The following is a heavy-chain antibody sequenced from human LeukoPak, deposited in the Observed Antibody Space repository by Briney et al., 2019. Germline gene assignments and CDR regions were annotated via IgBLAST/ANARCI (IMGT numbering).Heavy chain of an antibody. CDR2: ISSSGSTI. D-gene: IGHD2-2*01. CDR1: GFTFSDYY. J-gene: IGHJ5*02. V-gene: IGHV3-11*04. CDR3: ASLGIVVVPAAKFDP. Sequence: GGSLRLSCAASGFTFSDYYMSWIRQAPGKGLEWVSYISSSGSTIYYADSVKGRFTISRDNAKNSLYLQMNSLRAEDTAVYYCASLGIVVVPAAKFDPWGQGTLVTVSS.